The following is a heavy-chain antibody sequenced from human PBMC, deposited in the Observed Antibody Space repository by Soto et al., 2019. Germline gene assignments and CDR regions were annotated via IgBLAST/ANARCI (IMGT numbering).Heavy chain of an antibody. CDR3: ARGQLVVVPAAILGGFDY. V-gene: IGHV4-34*01. CDR1: GGSFSGYY. D-gene: IGHD2-2*01. CDR2: INHSGST. Sequence: QVQLQQWGAGLLKPSETLSLTCAVYGGSFSGYYWSWIRQPPGKGLEWIGEINHSGSTNYNPSLKSRVTISVDTSKNQFSLKLSSVTAADTAVYYCARGQLVVVPAAILGGFDYWGQGTLVTVSS. J-gene: IGHJ4*02.